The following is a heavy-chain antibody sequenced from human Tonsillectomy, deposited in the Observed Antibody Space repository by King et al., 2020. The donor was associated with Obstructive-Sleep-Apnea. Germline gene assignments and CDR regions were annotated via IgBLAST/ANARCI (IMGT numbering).Heavy chain of an antibody. Sequence: QLQESGPGLVKPSETLSLTCTVSGGSISSYYWSWIRQPPGKGLEWIGYIYYSGSTNYNPSLKSRVTISVDTSKNQFSLKLSSVTAADTAVYYCARSRTRLLDYWGQGTLVTVSS. J-gene: IGHJ4*02. D-gene: IGHD3-3*01. V-gene: IGHV4-59*01. CDR1: GGSISSYY. CDR3: ARSRTRLLDY. CDR2: IYYSGST.